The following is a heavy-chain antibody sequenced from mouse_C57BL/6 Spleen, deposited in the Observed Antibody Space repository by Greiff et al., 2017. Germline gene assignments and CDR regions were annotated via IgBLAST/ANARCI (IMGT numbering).Heavy chain of an antibody. CDR1: GYTFTSYW. CDR3: ARYIYYYGSSYDAMDY. CDR2: INPSNGGT. V-gene: IGHV1-53*01. Sequence: QVQLQQPGTELVKPGASVKLSCKASGYTFTSYWMHWVKQRPGQGLEWIGNINPSNGGTNYNEKFKSKATLTVDKSSSTAYMQLSSLSSEDSAVYYCARYIYYYGSSYDAMDYWGQGTSVTVSS. J-gene: IGHJ4*01. D-gene: IGHD1-1*01.